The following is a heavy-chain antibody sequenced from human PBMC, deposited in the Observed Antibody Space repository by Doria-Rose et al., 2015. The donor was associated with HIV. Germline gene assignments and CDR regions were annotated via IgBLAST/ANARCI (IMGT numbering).Heavy chain of an antibody. CDR3: ARIKSSRWYHKYYFDF. D-gene: IGHD6-13*01. J-gene: IGHJ4*02. V-gene: IGHV2-26*01. CDR1: GVSLSSPGMG. CDR2: IFSDDER. Sequence: QWGPVLVKPTETLTLTCTVSGVSLSSPGMGVSWIRQPPGKALEWLANIFSDDERSYNTSLKSRLTISRCTSKSQVVLTMTDMDPVDTATYYCARIKSSRWYHKYYFDFWGQGTLVIVSA.